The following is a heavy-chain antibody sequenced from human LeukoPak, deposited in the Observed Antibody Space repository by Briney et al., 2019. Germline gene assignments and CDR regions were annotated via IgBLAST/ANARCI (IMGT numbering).Heavy chain of an antibody. CDR3: AKAPIGPRYMARFDY. CDR2: ISGSGGST. Sequence: PGGVLRLSCAASGFTFSSYAMSWVRQAPGKGLEWVSAISGSGGSTYYADSVKGRFTISRDNSKNTLYLQMNSLRAEDTAVYYCAKAPIGPRYMARFDYWGQGTLVTVSS. V-gene: IGHV3-23*01. CDR1: GFTFSSYA. D-gene: IGHD5-18*01. J-gene: IGHJ4*02.